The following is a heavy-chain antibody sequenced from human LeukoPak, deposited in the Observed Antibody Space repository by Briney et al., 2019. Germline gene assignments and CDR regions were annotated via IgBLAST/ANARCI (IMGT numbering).Heavy chain of an antibody. D-gene: IGHD3-3*01. CDR1: QFTFSSYA. CDR3: ARASGVVIQGPLDV. J-gene: IGHJ6*04. V-gene: IGHV3-30*03. Sequence: GGSLRLSCVASQFTFSSYAMIWVRQAPAKGLDWVAVISYDGSNKFYADSVKGRFTISRDNSRNTLYLQMNSLRAEDTAVYYCARASGVVIQGPLDVWGEGTTVTVSS. CDR2: ISYDGSNK.